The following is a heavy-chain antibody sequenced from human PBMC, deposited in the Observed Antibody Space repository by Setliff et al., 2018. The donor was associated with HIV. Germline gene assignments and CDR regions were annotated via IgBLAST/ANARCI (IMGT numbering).Heavy chain of an antibody. D-gene: IGHD3-22*01. CDR2: IYHSGST. V-gene: IGHV4-59*12. Sequence: SSETLSLTCTVSGGSISSDYWSWIRQPPGKGLEWIGEIYHSGSTHYNPSLQSRVTISVDKSKSQFSLKLNSVTAADTAVYYCGGNGYYSIDYWGQGTLVTVSS. J-gene: IGHJ4*02. CDR3: GGNGYYSIDY. CDR1: GGSISSDY.